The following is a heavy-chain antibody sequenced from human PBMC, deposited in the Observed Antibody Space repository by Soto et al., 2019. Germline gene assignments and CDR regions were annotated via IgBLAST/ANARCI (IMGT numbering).Heavy chain of an antibody. CDR2: INAGNGNT. Sequence: ASVKVSCKASGYTFTSYAMHWVRQAPGQRLEWMGWINAGNGNTKYSQKFQERVTITRDMSTSTAYMELSSLRSEDTAVYYCAAEVRYFDWLSEIHYGMDVWGQGTTVTVSS. V-gene: IGHV1-3*01. CDR1: GYTFTSYA. J-gene: IGHJ6*02. CDR3: AAEVRYFDWLSEIHYGMDV. D-gene: IGHD3-9*01.